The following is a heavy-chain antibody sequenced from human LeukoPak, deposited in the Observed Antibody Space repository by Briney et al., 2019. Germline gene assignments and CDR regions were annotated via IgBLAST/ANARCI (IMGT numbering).Heavy chain of an antibody. CDR2: IIPIFGTA. CDR3: AREQQLVTYYYGMDV. J-gene: IGHJ6*02. V-gene: IGHV1-69*01. Sequence: SVKVSCKASGGTFSNYAISWVRQAPGQGLEWMGGIIPIFGTANYAQKFQGRVTITADESTSTAYMELSSLRSEDTAVYYCAREQQLVTYYYGMDVWGQGTTVTVSS. D-gene: IGHD6-13*01. CDR1: GGTFSNYA.